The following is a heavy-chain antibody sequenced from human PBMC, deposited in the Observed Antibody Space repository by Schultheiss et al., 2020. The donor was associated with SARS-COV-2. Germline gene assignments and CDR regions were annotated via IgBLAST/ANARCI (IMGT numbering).Heavy chain of an antibody. D-gene: IGHD4-17*01. Sequence: GGSLRLSCAASGFTFSSHWMTWLRQAPGKGLEWVASITEGGSAKYYVDSVEGRFIVSRDNSKNTLYLQMNSLRAEDTAVYYCAKDWSDYGDYGWFDPWGPGTLVTVSS. J-gene: IGHJ5*02. CDR2: ITEGGSAK. V-gene: IGHV3-7*03. CDR3: AKDWSDYGDYGWFDP. CDR1: GFTFSSHW.